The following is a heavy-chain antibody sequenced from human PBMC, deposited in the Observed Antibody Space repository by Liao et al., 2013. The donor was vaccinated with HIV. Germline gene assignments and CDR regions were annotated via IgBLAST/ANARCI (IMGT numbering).Heavy chain of an antibody. CDR1: GGSFSGYY. D-gene: IGHD3-3*01. CDR3: ARKGPYYDFWSGYYTYYFDY. Sequence: QVQLQQWGAGLLKPSETLSLTCAVYGGSFSGYYWSWIRQPPGKGLEWIGEINHSGSTNYNPSLKSRVTISVDTSKNQFSLKLSSVTAADTAVYYCARKGPYYDFWSGYYTYYFDYWGQGTLVTVSS. CDR2: INHSGST. V-gene: IGHV4-34*01. J-gene: IGHJ4*02.